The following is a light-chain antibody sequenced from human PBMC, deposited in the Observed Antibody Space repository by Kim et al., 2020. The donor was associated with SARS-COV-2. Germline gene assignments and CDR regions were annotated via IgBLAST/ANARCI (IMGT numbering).Light chain of an antibody. Sequence: ASVGDRVNITCRASQVISSYLAWYQLKPGRAPKLLIYASSTLQSGVPSRFSGSGSGTEFTLTISSLQPADLATYYCQQLNSSPLTFGGGTKVDIK. CDR1: QVISSY. CDR3: QQLNSSPLT. V-gene: IGKV1-9*01. CDR2: ASS. J-gene: IGKJ4*01.